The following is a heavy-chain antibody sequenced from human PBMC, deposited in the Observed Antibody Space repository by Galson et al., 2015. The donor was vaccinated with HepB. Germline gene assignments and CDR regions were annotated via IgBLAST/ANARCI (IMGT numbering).Heavy chain of an antibody. CDR2: INPSGGST. J-gene: IGHJ4*02. Sequence: SVKVSCKASGYTFTSYYMHWVRQAPGQGLEWMGIINPSGGSTSYAQKFQGRVTMTRDTSTSTVYMELSSLRSEDTAVYYCARDKIVVVPAAIMGYCYGYGGPAYWGQGTLVTVSS. V-gene: IGHV1-46*01. D-gene: IGHD2-2*01. CDR3: ARDKIVVVPAAIMGYCYGYGGPAY. CDR1: GYTFTSYY.